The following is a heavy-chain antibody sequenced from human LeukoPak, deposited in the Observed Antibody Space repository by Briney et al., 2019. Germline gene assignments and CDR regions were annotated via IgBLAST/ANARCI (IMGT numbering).Heavy chain of an antibody. Sequence: GSSVKVSCKASGGIFSSYAISWVRQAPGQGLEWMGRIIPILGIANYAQKFQGRVTITADKSTSTAYMDLSSLRSEDVAVYYCARDLPPYYFDYWGQGTLVTVSS. V-gene: IGHV1-69*04. J-gene: IGHJ4*02. CDR3: ARDLPPYYFDY. CDR1: GGIFSSYA. CDR2: IIPILGIA.